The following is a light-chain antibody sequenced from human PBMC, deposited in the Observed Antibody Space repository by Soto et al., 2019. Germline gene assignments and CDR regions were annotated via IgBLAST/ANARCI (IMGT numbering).Light chain of an antibody. CDR2: DVS. CDR1: SSDVGGYNF. J-gene: IGLJ2*01. CDR3: SSYTSISTLEDVL. Sequence: QSVLTQPASVSGSPGQSITISCTGSSSDVGGYNFVSWYQQHPGKAPKLLIYDVSNRPSGVSNRFSGSKSGNTASLTISGLQAEDEADYYCSSYTSISTLEDVLFGGGTQLTVL. V-gene: IGLV2-14*01.